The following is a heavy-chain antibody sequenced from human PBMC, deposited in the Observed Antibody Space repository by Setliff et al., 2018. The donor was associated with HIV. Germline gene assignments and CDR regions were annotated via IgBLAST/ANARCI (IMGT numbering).Heavy chain of an antibody. Sequence: SETLSLTCAVYGASFSGYYCNWIRQTPGKGLEWIGDINHSGSANYNPSLRGRVTISIDTSKNQFSLKVTSVTAADAAVYYCARVDPYTSPRGFDSWGQGTLVTVSS. CDR3: ARVDPYTSPRGFDS. J-gene: IGHJ4*02. CDR2: INHSGSA. CDR1: GASFSGYY. V-gene: IGHV4-34*01. D-gene: IGHD6-19*01.